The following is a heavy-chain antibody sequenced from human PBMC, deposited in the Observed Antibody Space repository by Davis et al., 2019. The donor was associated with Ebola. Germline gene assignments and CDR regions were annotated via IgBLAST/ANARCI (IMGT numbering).Heavy chain of an antibody. CDR1: GVAFSSFW. CDR3: AKGGSRDI. CDR2: INTDGSRT. V-gene: IGHV3-74*01. Sequence: GESLKISCEDSGVAFSSFWMHWVRQVPGKGLVWLSRINTDGSRTDYADSVKGRFTISRDNAKNTLYLQMNNLRVEDTAVYYCAKGGSRDIWGQGTMVTVSS. J-gene: IGHJ3*02. D-gene: IGHD3-10*01.